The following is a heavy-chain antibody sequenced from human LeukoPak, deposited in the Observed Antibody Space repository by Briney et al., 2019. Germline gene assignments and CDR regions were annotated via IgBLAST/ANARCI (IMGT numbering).Heavy chain of an antibody. V-gene: IGHV2-70*01. Sequence: SVPALVKPTQTLTLTCTFSGFSLSSSGTCVSWIRQPPGKALQWLALIDWNDDKYYSTSLRTRLTLSQDTSKNQVVLTLTNMDPVDTATYYRAHIEARGNNWFHPWGQGALVTVCS. J-gene: IGHJ5*02. CDR1: GFSLSSSGTC. D-gene: IGHD3-10*01. CDR2: IDWNDDK. CDR3: AHIEARGNNWFHP.